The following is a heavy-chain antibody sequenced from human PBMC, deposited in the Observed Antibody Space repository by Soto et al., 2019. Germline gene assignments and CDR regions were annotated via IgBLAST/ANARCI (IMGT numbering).Heavy chain of an antibody. CDR3: ASIAAAGNNGYYYGMDV. Sequence: PSETLSLTCAVYGGSFSGYYWSWIRQPPGKGLEWIGEINHSGSTNYNPSLKSRVTISVDTSKNQFSLKLSSVTAVDTAVYYCASIAAAGNNGYYYGMDVWGQGTTVTVSS. CDR1: GGSFSGYY. J-gene: IGHJ6*02. CDR2: INHSGST. D-gene: IGHD6-13*01. V-gene: IGHV4-34*01.